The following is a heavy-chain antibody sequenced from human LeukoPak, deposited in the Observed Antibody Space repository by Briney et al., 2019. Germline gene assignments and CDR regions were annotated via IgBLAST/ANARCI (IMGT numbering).Heavy chain of an antibody. Sequence: ESGGSLRLSCAASGFTFSSYAMHWVRQAPGKGLEWVAVISYDGSNKYYADSVKGRFTISRDNSKNTLYLQMNSLRAEDTAVYYCARYNFYGGAPFDYWGQGTLVTVSS. D-gene: IGHD5/OR15-5a*01. V-gene: IGHV3-30*04. CDR3: ARYNFYGGAPFDY. CDR1: GFTFSSYA. J-gene: IGHJ4*02. CDR2: ISYDGSNK.